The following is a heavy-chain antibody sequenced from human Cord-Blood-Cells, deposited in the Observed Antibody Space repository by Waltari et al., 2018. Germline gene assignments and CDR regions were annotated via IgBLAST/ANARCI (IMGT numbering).Heavy chain of an antibody. Sequence: QVQLVQSGAEVKKPAASVKVSCKASGYTFTSYGISALRQAPGQGLEWMGWISAYNGNTNYAQKLQGRVTMTTDTSTSTAYMELRSLRSDDTAVYYCARVQRGIVVVPAAIDYWGQGTLVTVSS. CDR1: GYTFTSYG. J-gene: IGHJ4*02. CDR3: ARVQRGIVVVPAAIDY. CDR2: ISAYNGNT. V-gene: IGHV1-18*01. D-gene: IGHD2-2*01.